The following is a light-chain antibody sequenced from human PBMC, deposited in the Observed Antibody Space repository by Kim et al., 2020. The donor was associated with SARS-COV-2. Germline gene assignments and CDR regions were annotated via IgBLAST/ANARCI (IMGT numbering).Light chain of an antibody. V-gene: IGKV4-1*01. Sequence: ATINCKSRQTVLYTSNNSNYLAWFQQKPGQPPKLLIYWASTRESGVPDRFRGTGSGTDFTLTISSVQAEDVAVYYCQQYYTTPITFGQGTRLEIK. CDR1: QTVLYTSNNSNY. CDR2: WAS. CDR3: QQYYTTPIT. J-gene: IGKJ5*01.